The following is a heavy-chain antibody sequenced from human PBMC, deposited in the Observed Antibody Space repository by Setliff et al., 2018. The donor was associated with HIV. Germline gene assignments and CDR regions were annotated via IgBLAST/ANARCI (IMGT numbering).Heavy chain of an antibody. D-gene: IGHD3-9*01. CDR1: GGSISSGSYY. V-gene: IGHV4-61*09. J-gene: IGHJ4*02. CDR2: IYTSGST. CDR3: ARGNPDFDILTGYWSHFFDY. Sequence: SETLSLTCTVSGGSISSGSYYWSWIRQPAGKGLEWIGHIYTSGSTNFHASLKSRVTISLDTSKTQFSLKVNSVSPADTAIYYCARGNPDFDILTGYWSHFFDYWGQGTPVTVSS.